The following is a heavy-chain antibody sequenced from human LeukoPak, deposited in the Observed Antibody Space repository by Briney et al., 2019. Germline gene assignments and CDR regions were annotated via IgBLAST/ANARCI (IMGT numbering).Heavy chain of an antibody. V-gene: IGHV3-30*18. CDR2: ISYDGSNK. J-gene: IGHJ6*02. CDR3: AKGTRDYYYYGMDV. CDR1: GFTFSSYG. Sequence: GRSLRLSCAASGFTFSSYGMHWVRQAPGKGLEWEAVISYDGSNKYYADSVKGRFTISRDNSKNTLYLQMNSLRAEDTAVYYCAKGTRDYYYYGMDVWGQGTTVTVSS.